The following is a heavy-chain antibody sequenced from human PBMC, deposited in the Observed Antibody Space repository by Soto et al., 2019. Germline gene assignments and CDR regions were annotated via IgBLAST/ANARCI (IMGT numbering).Heavy chain of an antibody. CDR3: ARDSSPYYDSSGYAGGY. Sequence: ASVKVSCKASGYTFTGYYMHWVRQAPGQGLEWMGWINPNSGGTNYAQKFQGWVTMTRDTSISTAYMELSRLRSDDTAVYYCARDSSPYYDSSGYAGGYWGQGTLVTVSS. CDR1: GYTFTGYY. J-gene: IGHJ4*02. CDR2: INPNSGGT. D-gene: IGHD3-22*01. V-gene: IGHV1-2*04.